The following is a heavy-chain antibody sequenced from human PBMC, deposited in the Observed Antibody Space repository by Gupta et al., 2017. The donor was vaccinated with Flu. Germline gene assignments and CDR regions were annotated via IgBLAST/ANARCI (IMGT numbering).Heavy chain of an antibody. CDR2: IDDVGNSK. D-gene: IGHD4-17*01. CDR1: GFDFKRYE. J-gene: IGHJ3*01. V-gene: IGHV3-48*03. CDR3: ARDRGVTSVFSDAFDL. Sequence: EAQLVESGGGLVQPGGSLRLSCSASGFDFKRYEMVWVRQAPGKGLKWLSVIDDVGNSKYYAASVEGRFTVSRDNAENSVSLQMDNLRVEDTAIYYCARDRGVTSVFSDAFDLWGRGTMVTVSS.